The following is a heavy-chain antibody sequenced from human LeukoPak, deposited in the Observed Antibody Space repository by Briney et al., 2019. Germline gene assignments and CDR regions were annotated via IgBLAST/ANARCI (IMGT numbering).Heavy chain of an antibody. V-gene: IGHV3-74*01. Sequence: GGSLRLSCAASGFSFTSHWMHWVRQAPGKGLVWVSGIHADGSSAPYADSVKGRFSISRDNAKNMVYLQMNSLRAEDTAVYYCARDRPQILGGQLTPGASDIWGQGTMVTVSS. CDR2: IHADGSSA. CDR3: ARDRPQILGGQLTPGASDI. CDR1: GFSFTSHW. D-gene: IGHD4-23*01. J-gene: IGHJ3*02.